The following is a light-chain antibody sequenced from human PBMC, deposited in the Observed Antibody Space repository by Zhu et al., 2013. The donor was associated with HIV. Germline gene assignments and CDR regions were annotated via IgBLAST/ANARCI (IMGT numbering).Light chain of an antibody. CDR2: TAS. Sequence: DIQLTQSPSFLSASVGDRVTITCRASQGISSYLARYQQKPGKAPKLLIYTASSLPSGVPSRFSGSGSGTDFTLTISSLQPEDFATYYCQQSYSAPYTFGRGPSWRSN. J-gene: IGKJ2*01. CDR3: QQSYSAPYT. CDR1: QGISSY. V-gene: IGKV1-39*01.